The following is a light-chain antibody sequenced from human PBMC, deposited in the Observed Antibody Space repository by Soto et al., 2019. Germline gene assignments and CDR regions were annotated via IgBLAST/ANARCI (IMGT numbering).Light chain of an antibody. Sequence: SYELTQPPSVSVSPGQTARITCSGDALPKQYAYWYQQKPRQAPVLMIYKDSERPSGIPERFSGSTSGTTVTLTISGVQAEDEADYYCQSIDASATYYVFGTGTKLTVL. CDR3: QSIDASATYYV. CDR2: KDS. J-gene: IGLJ1*01. V-gene: IGLV3-25*03. CDR1: ALPKQY.